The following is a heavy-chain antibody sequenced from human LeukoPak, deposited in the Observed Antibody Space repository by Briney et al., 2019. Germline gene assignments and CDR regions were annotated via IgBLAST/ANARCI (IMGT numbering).Heavy chain of an antibody. CDR1: GFTFSSYG. CDR3: ARCSGDTCYSKPPDY. V-gene: IGHV3-23*01. CDR2: ITDTGGST. Sequence: GRSLRLSCAASGFTFSSYGMHWVRQAPGKGLEWVSAITDTGGSTYYTAPVKGRFTTSRDNSENTVFLQMSSLRAEDTAIYFCARCSGDTCYSKPPDYWGQGTLVTVSS. D-gene: IGHD2-15*01. J-gene: IGHJ4*02.